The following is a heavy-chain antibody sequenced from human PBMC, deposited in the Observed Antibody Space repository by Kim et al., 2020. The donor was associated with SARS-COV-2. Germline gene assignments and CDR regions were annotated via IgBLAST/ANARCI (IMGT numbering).Heavy chain of an antibody. D-gene: IGHD4-17*01. Sequence: GGSLRLSCAASGFTFSDYYMSWIRQAPGKGLEWVSYISSSSSYTNYADSVKGRFTISRDNAKNSLYLQMNSLRAEDTAVYYCASATVPYYFDYWGQGTLVTVSS. CDR2: ISSSSSYT. CDR3: ASATVPYYFDY. V-gene: IGHV3-11*06. CDR1: GFTFSDYY. J-gene: IGHJ4*02.